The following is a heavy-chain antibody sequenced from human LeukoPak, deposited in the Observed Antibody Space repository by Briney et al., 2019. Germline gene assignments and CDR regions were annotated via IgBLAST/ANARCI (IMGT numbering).Heavy chain of an antibody. V-gene: IGHV4-34*01. CDR2: INHSGST. D-gene: IGHD6-25*01. CDR1: GGSFSGYS. J-gene: IGHJ4*02. Sequence: SETLSLTCAVYGGSFSGYSWSWIRQPPGKGLEWIGEINHSGSTNYNPSLKSRVTISVDTSKNQFSLKLSSVTAADTAVYYCARGGGNLDYWGQGTLVTVSS. CDR3: ARGGGNLDY.